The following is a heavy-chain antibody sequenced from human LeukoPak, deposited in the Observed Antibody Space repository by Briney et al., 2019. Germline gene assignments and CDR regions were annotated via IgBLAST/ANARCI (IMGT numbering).Heavy chain of an antibody. CDR3: ARVGYYYDSSGYSFYFDY. Sequence: ASVNVSCKSSGYPFTIYGNSWVRHAPAQGLEWMGWISAYSGHTNYTQKLQGRLTMTTDTSTSTAYMELRSLRSDDTAVYYCARVGYYYDSSGYSFYFDYWGQGTLVTVSS. CDR2: ISAYSGHT. V-gene: IGHV1-18*01. D-gene: IGHD3-22*01. CDR1: GYPFTIYG. J-gene: IGHJ4*02.